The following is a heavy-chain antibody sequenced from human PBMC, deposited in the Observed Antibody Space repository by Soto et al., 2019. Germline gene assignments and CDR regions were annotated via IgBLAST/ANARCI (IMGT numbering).Heavy chain of an antibody. CDR3: ATEDGVRDTALIPAAIDAMDV. CDR1: CDTFSRNT. V-gene: IGHV1-69*08. CDR2: ITPPFGIA. J-gene: IGHJ6*02. D-gene: IGHD2-2*01. Sequence: QVQLVQSGAEVKKPGASVKVSCKASCDTFSRNTITWLRQAPGQGLEWMGRITPPFGIATYAQPFPGRVTITADKSTSTAYMEPSSLRSEDTAVYYCATEDGVRDTALIPAAIDAMDVWGQGTTVTVSS.